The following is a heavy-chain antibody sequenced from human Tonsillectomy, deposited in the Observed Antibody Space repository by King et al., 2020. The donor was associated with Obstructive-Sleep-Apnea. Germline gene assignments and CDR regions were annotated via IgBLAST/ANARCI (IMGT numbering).Heavy chain of an antibody. CDR3: AREIRCGGDCYSFDY. CDR1: GFTFSSYS. V-gene: IGHV3-48*04. J-gene: IGHJ4*02. CDR2: ISSSSSTI. D-gene: IGHD2-21*02. Sequence: QLVQSGGGLVQPGGSLRLSCAASGFTFSSYSMNWVRQAPGKGLECVSYISSSSSTIYYADSVKGRFTISRDNAKNSLYLQMNSLRAEDTAVYYCAREIRCGGDCYSFDYWGQGTLVTVSS.